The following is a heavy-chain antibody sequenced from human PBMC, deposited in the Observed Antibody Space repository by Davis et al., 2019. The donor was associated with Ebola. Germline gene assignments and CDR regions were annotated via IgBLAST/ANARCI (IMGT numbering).Heavy chain of an antibody. J-gene: IGHJ4*02. V-gene: IGHV3-30*18. D-gene: IGHD3-9*01. Sequence: GESLKISCAASGFTFSSYGMHWVRQAPGKGLEWVAVISYDGSNKYYADSVKGRFTISRDNSKNTLYLQMNSLRAEDTAVYYCAKARGRRDWVDYWGQGTLVTVSS. CDR1: GFTFSSYG. CDR3: AKARGRRDWVDY. CDR2: ISYDGSNK.